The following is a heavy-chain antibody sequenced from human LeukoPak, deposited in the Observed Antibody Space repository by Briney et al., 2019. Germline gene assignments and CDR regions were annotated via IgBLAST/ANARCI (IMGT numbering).Heavy chain of an antibody. CDR3: ARQRSSTWFWDAFDI. V-gene: IGHV5-51*01. CDR2: IYPGDSDT. J-gene: IGHJ3*02. CDR1: GYHFTSYW. Sequence: GESLKISCKGSGYHFTSYWIGWVRQMPGKGLEWMGIIYPGDSDTRNSPSFQGQVTISADKSISTAYVQWSSLKASDTAMYYCARQRSSTWFWDAFDIWGQGTMVTVSS. D-gene: IGHD6-13*01.